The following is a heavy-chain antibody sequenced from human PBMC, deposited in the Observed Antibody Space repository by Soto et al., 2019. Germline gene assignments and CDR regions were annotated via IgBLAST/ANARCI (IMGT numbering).Heavy chain of an antibody. CDR3: ARDRGSFGHRMDV. CDR2: ISAYNGNT. D-gene: IGHD3-10*01. V-gene: IGHV1-18*04. CDR1: GYTFTSYG. Sequence: ASVKVSCKASGYTFTSYGISWVRQAPGQGLEWMGWISAYNGNTNYAQKLQGRVTMTTDTSTSTACMELRSLRSDDTAVYYCARDRGSFGHRMDVWGQGTTVTVSS. J-gene: IGHJ6*02.